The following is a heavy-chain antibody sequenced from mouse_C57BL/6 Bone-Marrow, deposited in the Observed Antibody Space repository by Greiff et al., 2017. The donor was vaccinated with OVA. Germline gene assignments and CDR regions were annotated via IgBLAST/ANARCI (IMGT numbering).Heavy chain of an antibody. D-gene: IGHD2-4*01. J-gene: IGHJ3*01. CDR1: GYTFTSYW. Sequence: QVQLKQPGAELVRPGSSVKLSCKASGYTFTSYWMHWVKQRPIQGLEWIGNIDPSDSETHYNRKFKDKATLTVDKSSSTAYMQLSSLTSEDSAVYYCARRGYDYLFAYWGQGTLVTVSA. CDR3: ARRGYDYLFAY. CDR2: IDPSDSET. V-gene: IGHV1-52*01.